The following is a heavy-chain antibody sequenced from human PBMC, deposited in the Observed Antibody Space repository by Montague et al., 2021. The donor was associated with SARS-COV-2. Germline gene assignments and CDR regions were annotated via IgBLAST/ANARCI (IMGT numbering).Heavy chain of an antibody. CDR2: YS. D-gene: IGHD6-19*01. Sequence: YSDYAPSVRGRLTVNPDASKNEFSLELNYMTPEDTAVYYCVRYSGWFYFDFWGQGTLVTVS. J-gene: IGHJ4*02. V-gene: IGHV6-1*01. CDR3: VRYSGWFYFDF.